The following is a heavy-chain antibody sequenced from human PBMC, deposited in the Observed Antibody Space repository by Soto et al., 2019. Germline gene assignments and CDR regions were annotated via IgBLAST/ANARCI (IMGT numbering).Heavy chain of an antibody. CDR1: GGTFSSYA. V-gene: IGHV1-69*01. CDR3: ARDDELSGAVHYFYSGMDV. D-gene: IGHD3-16*02. CDR2: IIPIFGTA. Sequence: QVQLVQSGAEVKKPGSSVKVSCKASGGTFSSYAISWVRQAPGQGLEWMGGIIPIFGTANYAQKFQGRVTITADESTSTAYMELSSLRSEATAVYYCARDDELSGAVHYFYSGMDVWGQGTTVTVSS. J-gene: IGHJ6*02.